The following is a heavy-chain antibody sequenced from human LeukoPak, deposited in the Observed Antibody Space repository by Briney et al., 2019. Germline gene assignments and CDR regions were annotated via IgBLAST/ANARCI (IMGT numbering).Heavy chain of an antibody. CDR1: GGSITTYY. D-gene: IGHD1-1*01. Sequence: PSETLSLTCTVSGGSITTYYWSWIRQSPGKGLEWIGYISYSGTTNYNPSLKSRVTISVDTSKKQFSLKLTSVTAADTAVYYCARVATGKFYYYYYYMDVWGKGTTVTVSS. V-gene: IGHV4-59*12. J-gene: IGHJ6*03. CDR3: ARVATGKFYYYYYYMDV. CDR2: ISYSGTT.